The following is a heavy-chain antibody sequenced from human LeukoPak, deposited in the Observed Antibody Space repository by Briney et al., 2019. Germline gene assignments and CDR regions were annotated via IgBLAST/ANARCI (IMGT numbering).Heavy chain of an antibody. CDR2: ISAGNGNT. Sequence: ASVKVSCKASGYTFTSYAIHWVRQAPGQRLEWLGWISAGNGNTKYSQNFQGRVTFISNTSATTAFMELSSLRSEDAAVYYCARDSGSGNNDYWGQGTLVTVSS. CDR3: ARDSGSGNNDY. J-gene: IGHJ4*02. D-gene: IGHD1-26*01. CDR1: GYTFTSYA. V-gene: IGHV1-3*01.